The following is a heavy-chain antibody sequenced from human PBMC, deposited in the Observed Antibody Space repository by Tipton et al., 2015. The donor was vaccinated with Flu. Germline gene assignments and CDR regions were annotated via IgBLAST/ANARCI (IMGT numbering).Heavy chain of an antibody. J-gene: IGHJ3*02. CDR2: IGGGET. D-gene: IGHD2-8*01. CDR3: AKDAFSRNGVYDAYDI. CDR1: GITFSEFA. V-gene: IGHV3-NL1*01. Sequence: SLRLSCVTSGITFSEFAMHWVRQAPGKGLEWVSTIGGGETHYADSVKGRFAISRVDSRNTVYLHMSSLRVEDTAVYYCAKDAFSRNGVYDAYDIWGQGAGVTVSS.